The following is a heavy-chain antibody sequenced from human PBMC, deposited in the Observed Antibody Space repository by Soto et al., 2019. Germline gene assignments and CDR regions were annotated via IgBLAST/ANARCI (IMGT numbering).Heavy chain of an antibody. D-gene: IGHD5-18*01. CDR2: IYESGYT. CDR1: GASVSTVSYY. V-gene: IGHV4-31*03. Sequence: SETLSLTCTVSGASVSTVSYYWGWVRQRPGKGLEWLGYIYESGYTYYNTSLKSRLTISLDRSNNQFSLGLTSVTAADTAVYYCVRALRHTAMVYPWFDPGGQGTLVTVSS. CDR3: VRALRHTAMVYPWFDP. J-gene: IGHJ5*02.